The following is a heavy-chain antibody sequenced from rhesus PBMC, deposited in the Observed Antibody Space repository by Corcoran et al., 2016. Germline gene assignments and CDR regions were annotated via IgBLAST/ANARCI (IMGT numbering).Heavy chain of an antibody. J-gene: IGHJ4*01. CDR1: GGSISSRHSL. V-gene: IGHV4S12*01. D-gene: IGHD5-24*01. Sequence: QVQLQESGPGLVKPSEPLSLTCAVSGGSISSRHSLSWIRQPPGKGLEWIGGIYSNSESTNYNPSLKSRVTISKDTSKNQFSLKLSSVTAADTAVYYCARRGNSNYFDYWGQGVLVTVSS. CDR2: IYSNSEST. CDR3: ARRGNSNYFDY.